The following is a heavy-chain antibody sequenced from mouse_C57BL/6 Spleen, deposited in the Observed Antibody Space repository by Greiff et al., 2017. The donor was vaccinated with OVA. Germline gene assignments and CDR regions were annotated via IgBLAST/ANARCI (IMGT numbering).Heavy chain of an antibody. CDR3: ARTDSSGY. Sequence: QVQLQQPGAELVMPGASVKLSCKASGYTFTSYWMHWVKQRPGQGLEWIGEIDPSDSYTNYNQKFKGKSTLTVDKSSSTAYMLLSSLTSEDSAVYYCARTDSSGYWGQGTTLTVSS. CDR1: GYTFTSYW. J-gene: IGHJ2*01. V-gene: IGHV1-69*01. CDR2: IDPSDSYT. D-gene: IGHD3-2*02.